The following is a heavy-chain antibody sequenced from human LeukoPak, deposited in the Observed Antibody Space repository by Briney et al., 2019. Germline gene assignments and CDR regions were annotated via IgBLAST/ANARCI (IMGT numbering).Heavy chain of an antibody. J-gene: IGHJ5*02. Sequence: GGSLRLSCVVSGFTVSNNYMTWVRQAPGKGLEWVSAIHSAGDTHHANSVKGRFSISRDNSKNTVYLQMNSLRAEDTAVNYCARGFLVGNNAAWGQGTLVTISS. CDR2: IHSAGDT. D-gene: IGHD1-26*01. CDR1: GFTVSNNY. V-gene: IGHV3-66*01. CDR3: ARGFLVGNNAA.